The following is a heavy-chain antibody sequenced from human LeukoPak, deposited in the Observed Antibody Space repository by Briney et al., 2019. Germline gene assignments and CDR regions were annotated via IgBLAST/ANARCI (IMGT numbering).Heavy chain of an antibody. D-gene: IGHD1-26*01. CDR1: GFTFSSYA. CDR3: ARDSSLGATPFNWYMDV. V-gene: IGHV3-64*01. CDR2: ISSNGGST. Sequence: PGGSLRPSCAASGFTFSSYAMHWVRQAPGKGLEYVSAISSNGGSTYYANSVKGRFTISRDNSKNTLYLQMGSLRAEDMAVYYCARDSSLGATPFNWYMDVWGKGTTVTVSS. J-gene: IGHJ6*03.